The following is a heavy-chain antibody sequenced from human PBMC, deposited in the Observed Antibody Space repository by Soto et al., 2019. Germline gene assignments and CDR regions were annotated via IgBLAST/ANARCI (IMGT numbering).Heavy chain of an antibody. V-gene: IGHV4-59*02. CDR1: GDSVSSYY. CDR3: ARGVLRYYHYGMGV. CDR2: IYLSGST. Sequence: SETLSLTCRVSGDSVSSYYWSWIRQPPGKGLEWIGYIYLSGSTSYNPSLKSRVSISLHTSRNQFSLKLSSVTAADTAVYYCARGVLRYYHYGMGVWGQGTTVTVSS. J-gene: IGHJ6*02.